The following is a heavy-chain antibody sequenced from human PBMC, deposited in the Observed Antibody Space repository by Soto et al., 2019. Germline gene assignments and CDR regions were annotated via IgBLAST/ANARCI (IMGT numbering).Heavy chain of an antibody. J-gene: IGHJ6*03. Sequence: QVQLQESGPGLVKPSETLSLTCTVSGGSISSYYWSWIRQPPGKGLEWIGYIYYSGSTNYNPSLKSRVTISVVTPKNKFSLRLRSVTAADTAVYYCARHGSTFFGVVIINYYYYMDVWGKGTTVTVSS. CDR3: ARHGSTFFGVVIINYYYYMDV. V-gene: IGHV4-59*08. D-gene: IGHD3-3*01. CDR2: IYYSGST. CDR1: GGSISSYY.